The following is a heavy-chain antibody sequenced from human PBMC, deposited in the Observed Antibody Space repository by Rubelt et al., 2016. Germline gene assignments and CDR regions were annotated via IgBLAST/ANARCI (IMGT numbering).Heavy chain of an antibody. V-gene: IGHV3-33*01. D-gene: IGHD3-22*01. CDR3: ARDAYYYDSSGYYSPFGFSRGLDY. Sequence: RLSCAASGFTFSSYGMHWVRQAPGKGLEWVAVIWYDGSNKYYADSVKGRFTISRDNSKNTLYLQMNSLRAEDTAVYYCARDAYYYDSSGYYSPFGFSRGLDYWGQGTLVTVSS. CDR2: IWYDGSNK. CDR1: GFTFSSYG. J-gene: IGHJ4*02.